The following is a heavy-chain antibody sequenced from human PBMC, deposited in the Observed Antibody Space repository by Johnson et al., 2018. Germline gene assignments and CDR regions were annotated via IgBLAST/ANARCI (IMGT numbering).Heavy chain of an antibody. CDR3: AKNSGGELLVGYMDV. CDR1: GFTFSSYG. CDR2: ISYDGSNK. J-gene: IGHJ6*03. V-gene: IGHV3-30*18. D-gene: IGHD3-10*01. Sequence: QVQLGESGGGVVQPGRSLRLSCAASGFTFSSYGMHWVRQAPGKGLEWVAVISYDGSNKYYADSVKGRFTIPRDNSKNKLYLQMNSLRAEDTAVYYCAKNSGGELLVGYMDVWGKGTTVTVSS.